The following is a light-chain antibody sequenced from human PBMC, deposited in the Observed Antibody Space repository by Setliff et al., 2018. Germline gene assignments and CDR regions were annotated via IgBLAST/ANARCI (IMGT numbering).Light chain of an antibody. CDR3: CSYVGSHTLRV. Sequence: QSVLAQPRSVSGSPGRSVSISCTGTSSDVGGSNYVSWYQQHPGRAPKLMIYDVYRRPSGVPDRFSGSKSGNTASLTISGLQAEDEADYYCCSYVGSHTLRVFGTGTKVTVL. CDR2: DVY. J-gene: IGLJ1*01. CDR1: SSDVGGSNY. V-gene: IGLV2-11*01.